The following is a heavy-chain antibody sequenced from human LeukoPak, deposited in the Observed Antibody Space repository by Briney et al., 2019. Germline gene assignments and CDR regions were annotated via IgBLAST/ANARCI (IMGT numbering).Heavy chain of an antibody. CDR2: IYYSGST. J-gene: IGHJ4*02. D-gene: IGHD3-10*01. V-gene: IGHV4-39*07. CDR1: GGSISSSSYY. CDR3: AGLSKDPKYYYGSGSSIGTWDY. Sequence: SETLSLTCTVSGGSISSSSYYWDWIRQPPGKGLEWIGSIYYSGSTYYNPSLKSRVTISVDTSKNQFSLKLSSVTAADTAVYYCAGLSKDPKYYYGSGSSIGTWDYWGQGTLVTVSS.